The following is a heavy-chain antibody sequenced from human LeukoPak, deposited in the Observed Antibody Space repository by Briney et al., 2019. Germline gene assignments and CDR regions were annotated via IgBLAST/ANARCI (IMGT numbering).Heavy chain of an antibody. V-gene: IGHV3-53*01. CDR2: IYSGGTT. J-gene: IGHJ4*02. CDR3: ARNFGTSYNS. D-gene: IGHD2-2*01. CDR1: GFTVSSNY. Sequence: GGSLRLSCAASGFTVSSNYMGWVRQAPDKGLEWVSVIYSGGTTYYADSGKGRFTISRDISKNTVFLQMNSLRAEDTAVYYCARNFGTSYNSWGQGILATVSS.